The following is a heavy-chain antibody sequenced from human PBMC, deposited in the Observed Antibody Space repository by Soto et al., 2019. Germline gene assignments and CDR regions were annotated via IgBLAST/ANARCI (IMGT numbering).Heavy chain of an antibody. Sequence: QVQLQESGPGLVKPSQTLPLTCIVSGGSVSSSDYYWTWIRQPPGKGLEWIGYSSSSGSSSYNPSLKSRVTMSVETSKNQFSLRLRSVTAADTAMYYCARRAYCGADCYSVYFDSWGQGTLVTVSA. D-gene: IGHD2-21*02. V-gene: IGHV4-30-4*01. CDR2: SSSSGSS. CDR3: ARRAYCGADCYSVYFDS. CDR1: GGSVSSSDYY. J-gene: IGHJ4*02.